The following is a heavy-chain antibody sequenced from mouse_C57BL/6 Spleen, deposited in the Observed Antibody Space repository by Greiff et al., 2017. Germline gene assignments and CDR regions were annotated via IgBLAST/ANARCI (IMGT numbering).Heavy chain of an antibody. CDR1: GFTFTDYY. V-gene: IGHV7-3*01. CDR2: IRNKANGYTT. D-gene: IGHD1-1*01. J-gene: IGHJ2*01. Sequence: EVKVVESGGGLVQPGGSLSLSCAASGFTFTDYYMSWVRQPPGKALEWLGFIRNKANGYTTEYSASVKGRFTISRDNSQSILYLQMNALRAEDSATYYYARSPPYYGVAADYWGQGTTLTVSS. CDR3: ARSPPYYGVAADY.